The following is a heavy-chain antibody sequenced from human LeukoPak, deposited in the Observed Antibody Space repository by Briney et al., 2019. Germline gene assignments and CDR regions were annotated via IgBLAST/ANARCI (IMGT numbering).Heavy chain of an antibody. CDR1: GGSFSGYY. CDR2: INHSGST. V-gene: IGHV4-34*01. J-gene: IGHJ6*03. CDR3: ARELYYRNYYYYYMDV. Sequence: KPSETLSLTCAVYGGSFSGYYWSWIRQPPGKGLEWIGEINHSGSTNYNPSLKSRVTISVDTSKNQFSLKLSSVTAADTAVYYCARELYYRNYYYYYMDVWGKGTTVTISS. D-gene: IGHD3-3*01.